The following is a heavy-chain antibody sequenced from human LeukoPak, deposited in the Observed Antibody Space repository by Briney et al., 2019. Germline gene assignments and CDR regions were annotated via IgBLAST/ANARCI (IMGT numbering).Heavy chain of an antibody. V-gene: IGHV3-53*01. CDR3: ARDGGWLVYFDY. Sequence: GGSLRLSCAASGFTVSSNYMSWVRKAPGGGLVWVSDIYSGGSTYYADSVKGRFTISRDNSKNTLYLQMNSLRAEDTAVYYCARDGGWLVYFDYWGQGTLVTVSS. CDR1: GFTVSSNY. J-gene: IGHJ4*02. CDR2: IYSGGST. D-gene: IGHD6-19*01.